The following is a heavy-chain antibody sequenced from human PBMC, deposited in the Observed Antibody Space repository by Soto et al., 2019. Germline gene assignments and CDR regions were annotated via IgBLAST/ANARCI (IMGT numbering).Heavy chain of an antibody. D-gene: IGHD1-20*01. CDR1: GFTLSNYA. Sequence: GGSLRLSCYASGFTLSNYAITWVRQAPGKGLEWVSLISANDVGTYYAESVKTRFTISTDQSRNTVYLQMDSLRADDTAIYYCAKAKNDYNWDNRPPFDYWGQGTLVTVSS. CDR3: AKAKNDYNWDNRPPFDY. CDR2: ISANDVGT. J-gene: IGHJ4*02. V-gene: IGHV3-23*01.